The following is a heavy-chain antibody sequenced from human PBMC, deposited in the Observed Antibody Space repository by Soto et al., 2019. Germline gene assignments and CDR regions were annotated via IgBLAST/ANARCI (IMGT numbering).Heavy chain of an antibody. CDR3: AKDLGVVPGGGFDP. J-gene: IGHJ5*02. V-gene: IGHV3-9*01. CDR1: GFTFDDSA. D-gene: IGHD2-2*01. CDR2: ISWNSGSI. Sequence: HPGGSLRLSCAASGFTFDDSAMHWVRQAPGKGLEWVSGISWNSGSIGYADSVKGRFTISRDNAKNSLYLQMNSLRAEDTALYYCAKDLGVVPGGGFDPWGQGTLVTVSS.